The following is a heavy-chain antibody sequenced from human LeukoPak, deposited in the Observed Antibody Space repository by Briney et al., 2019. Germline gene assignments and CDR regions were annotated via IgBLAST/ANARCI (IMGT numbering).Heavy chain of an antibody. D-gene: IGHD3-3*01. Sequence: GGSLRLSCAASGFSFSNYAMSWVRQAPEKGLESVSAISGSAVTTYYADSVQGRFTISRDNSKNTLYLQMNSLRAEDTAIYYCAKVDTKVLWYFDLWGRGTLVTVSS. CDR3: AKVDTKVLWYFDL. J-gene: IGHJ2*01. V-gene: IGHV3-23*01. CDR1: GFSFSNYA. CDR2: ISGSAVTT.